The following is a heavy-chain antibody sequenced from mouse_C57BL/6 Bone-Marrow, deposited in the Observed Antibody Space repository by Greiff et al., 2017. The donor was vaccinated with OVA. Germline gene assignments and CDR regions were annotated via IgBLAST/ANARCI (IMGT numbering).Heavy chain of an antibody. Sequence: VQLQQSGAELVRPGTSVKMSCKASGYTFTNYWIGWAKQRPGHGLEWIGDIYPGGGYTNYNEKFKGKATLTADKSSSTAYMQFSSLTSEDSAISYCARAGSSPHWYFDVWGTGTTVTVSS. CDR2: IYPGGGYT. D-gene: IGHD1-1*01. CDR1: GYTFTNYW. J-gene: IGHJ1*03. V-gene: IGHV1-63*01. CDR3: ARAGSSPHWYFDV.